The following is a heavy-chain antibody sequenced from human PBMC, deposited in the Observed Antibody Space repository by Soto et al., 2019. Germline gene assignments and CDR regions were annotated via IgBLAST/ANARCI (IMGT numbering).Heavy chain of an antibody. CDR2: IYYSGST. CDR1: GGSISSSSYY. D-gene: IGHD2-2*01. Sequence: SETLSLTCTVSGGSISSSSYYWGWIRQPPGKGLEWIGSIYYSGSTYYNPSLKSRVTISVDTSKNQFSLKLSSVTAADTAVYKCAATGDQLRLSEEKRSPDLDYWGQGTLVTVSS. CDR3: AATGDQLRLSEEKRSPDLDY. J-gene: IGHJ4*02. V-gene: IGHV4-39*01.